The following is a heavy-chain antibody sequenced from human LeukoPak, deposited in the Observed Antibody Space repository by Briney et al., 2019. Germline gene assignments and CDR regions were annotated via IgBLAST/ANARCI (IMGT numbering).Heavy chain of an antibody. V-gene: IGHV3-7*01. CDR3: AKDAFRGYSNGYRVSMVWFDQ. CDR2: IKQDGSEK. D-gene: IGHD5-18*01. J-gene: IGHJ5*02. Sequence: PGGSLRLSCAASGFTFSSYWMSWVRQAPGKGLEWVANIKQDGSEKYYVDSVKGRFTISRDNSKNTLSLQMSSLRAEDTAVYFCAKDAFRGYSNGYRVSMVWFDQWGQGILVTVSS. CDR1: GFTFSSYW.